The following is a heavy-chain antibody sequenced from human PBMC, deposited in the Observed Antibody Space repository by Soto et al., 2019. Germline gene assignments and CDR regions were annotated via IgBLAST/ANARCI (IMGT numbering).Heavy chain of an antibody. J-gene: IGHJ4*02. Sequence: PGGSLRLSCAASGFTFSSYGTHWVRQAPGKGLEWVAVISYDGSNKYYADSVKGRFTISRDNSKNTLYLQMNSLRAEDTAVYYCAKTEHSSGWYYFDYWGQGTLVTVSS. CDR2: ISYDGSNK. D-gene: IGHD6-19*01. CDR3: AKTEHSSGWYYFDY. V-gene: IGHV3-30*18. CDR1: GFTFSSYG.